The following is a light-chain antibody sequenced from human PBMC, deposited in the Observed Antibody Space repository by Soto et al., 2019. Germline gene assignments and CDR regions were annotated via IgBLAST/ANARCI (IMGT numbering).Light chain of an antibody. CDR2: TAS. J-gene: IGKJ4*01. CDR3: QQYGHSPLT. CDR1: QNIGTY. Sequence: DIPMTQSPSSLSASVGDGFIITCRTSQNIGTYLNWYQQKPGKAPRLLIYTASSLQSGVPSRFSGSGSGTDFTLTINKLEPGDSAVYYCQQYGHSPLTFGGGTKVEIK. V-gene: IGKV1-39*01.